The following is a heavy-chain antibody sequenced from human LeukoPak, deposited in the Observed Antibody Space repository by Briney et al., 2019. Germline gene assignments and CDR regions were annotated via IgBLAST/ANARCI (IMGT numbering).Heavy chain of an antibody. Sequence: GGSLRLSCAASGFTFDDYGMSWVRQAPGKGLEWVSGINWNGGSTGYADSVKGRFTISRDNAKTSLYLQMNSLRAEDTAFYYCARGLAAAGTAYWGQGTLVTVSS. CDR3: ARGLAAAGTAY. CDR1: GFTFDDYG. V-gene: IGHV3-20*04. D-gene: IGHD6-13*01. CDR2: INWNGGST. J-gene: IGHJ4*02.